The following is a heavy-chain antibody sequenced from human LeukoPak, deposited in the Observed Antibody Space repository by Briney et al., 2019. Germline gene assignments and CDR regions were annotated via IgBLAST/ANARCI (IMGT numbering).Heavy chain of an antibody. Sequence: GGSLRLSCAASGFTFSSYSMNWVRQAPGKGLEWVSSISSSSSYIYYADSVKGRFTISRDNAKNSLYLQMNSLRAEDTAVYYCAKEGYYDSSGYYLCYFDYWGQGTLVTVSS. V-gene: IGHV3-21*01. CDR3: AKEGYYDSSGYYLCYFDY. CDR2: ISSSSSYI. CDR1: GFTFSSYS. D-gene: IGHD3-22*01. J-gene: IGHJ4*02.